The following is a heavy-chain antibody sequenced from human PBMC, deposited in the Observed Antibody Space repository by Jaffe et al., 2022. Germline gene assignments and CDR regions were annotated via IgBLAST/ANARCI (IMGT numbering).Heavy chain of an antibody. CDR1: GFTFSSYG. Sequence: QVQLVESGGGVVQPGGSLRLSCAASGFTFSSYGMHWVRQAPGKGLEWVAFIRYDGSNKYYADSVKGRFTISRDNSKNTLYLQMNSLRAEDTAVYYCATQAVAGDYWGQGTLVTVSS. CDR3: ATQAVAGDY. CDR2: IRYDGSNK. V-gene: IGHV3-30*02. D-gene: IGHD6-19*01. J-gene: IGHJ4*02.